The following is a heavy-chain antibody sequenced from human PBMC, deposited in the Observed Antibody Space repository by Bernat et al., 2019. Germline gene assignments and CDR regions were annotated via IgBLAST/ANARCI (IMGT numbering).Heavy chain of an antibody. Sequence: EVQLVESGGGLVQPGRSLRLSCAASGFTVDDYAMHWVRQAPGKGLEWVSGISWNSGSIGYVDSVKGRFTISRDNAKNSLYLQMNSLRAEDTALYYCARLTYYYDSSGYRTWGQGTLVTVSS. CDR3: ARLTYYYDSSGYRT. J-gene: IGHJ5*02. V-gene: IGHV3-9*01. CDR2: ISWNSGSI. CDR1: GFTVDDYA. D-gene: IGHD3-22*01.